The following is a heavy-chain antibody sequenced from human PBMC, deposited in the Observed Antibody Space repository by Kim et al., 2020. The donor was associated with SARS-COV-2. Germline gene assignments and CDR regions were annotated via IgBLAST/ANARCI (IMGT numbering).Heavy chain of an antibody. CDR3: AKDFHQYSSSWYYFDY. D-gene: IGHD6-13*01. J-gene: IGHJ4*02. Sequence: GGSLRLSCAASGFTFDDYAMHWVRQAPGKGLEWVSGISWNSGSIGYADSVKGRFTISRDNAKNSLYLQMNSLRAEDTALYYCAKDFHQYSSSWYYFDYWGQGTLVTVSS. CDR1: GFTFDDYA. CDR2: ISWNSGSI. V-gene: IGHV3-9*01.